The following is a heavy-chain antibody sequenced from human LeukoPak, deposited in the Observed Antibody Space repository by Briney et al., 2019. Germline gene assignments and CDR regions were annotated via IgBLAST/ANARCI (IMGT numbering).Heavy chain of an antibody. J-gene: IGHJ4*02. CDR3: FGSGSSFDH. V-gene: IGHV3-48*04. CDR1: GFTFSSYW. CDR2: ISSSGSTI. D-gene: IGHD1-26*01. Sequence: GGSLRLSCAASGFTFSSYWMNWVRQAQGKGLEWVSYISSSGSTIHYADSVKGRFTISRDNAKNSLYLQMNSLRVEDTAVYYCFGSGSSFDHWGQGTLVTVSS.